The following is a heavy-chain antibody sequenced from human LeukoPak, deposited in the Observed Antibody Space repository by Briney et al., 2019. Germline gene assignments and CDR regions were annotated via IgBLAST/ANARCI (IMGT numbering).Heavy chain of an antibody. D-gene: IGHD1-26*01. Sequence: SGGSLRLSCAASGFTFSSYSMNWVRQAPGKGLEWVSSISSSSSYIYYADSVKGRFTISRDNAKNSLYLQMNSLRAEDTAVYYCARLLHSGAYYYGMDVWGQGTTVTVSS. V-gene: IGHV3-21*01. CDR2: ISSSSSYI. J-gene: IGHJ6*02. CDR3: ARLLHSGAYYYGMDV. CDR1: GFTFSSYS.